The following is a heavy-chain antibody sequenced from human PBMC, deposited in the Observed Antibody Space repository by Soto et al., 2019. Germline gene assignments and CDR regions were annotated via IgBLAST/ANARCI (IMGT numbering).Heavy chain of an antibody. CDR3: AKGVGDSSGYYYARNWFDP. Sequence: EVQLVESGGGLVQPGRSLRLSCAASGFTFDDYAMHWVRQAPGKGLEWVSGISWNSGSIGYADSVKGRFTISRDNAKNSLYLQMNSLRAEDTALYYCAKGVGDSSGYYYARNWFDPWGQGTLVTVSS. CDR1: GFTFDDYA. J-gene: IGHJ5*02. D-gene: IGHD3-22*01. CDR2: ISWNSGSI. V-gene: IGHV3-9*01.